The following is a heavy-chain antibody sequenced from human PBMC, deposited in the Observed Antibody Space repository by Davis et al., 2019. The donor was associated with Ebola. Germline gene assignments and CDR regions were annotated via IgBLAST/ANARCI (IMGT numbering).Heavy chain of an antibody. Sequence: PGGSLRLSCAASGFTFSSYTMNWVRQAPGKGLEWVSSISSTSNYIYYADSMKGRFTISRDNAKNSLYLQMNSLRAEDTALYYCARARGSGWYIDYWGQGTLVTVSS. CDR1: GFTFSSYT. J-gene: IGHJ4*02. CDR2: ISSTSNYI. D-gene: IGHD6-19*01. V-gene: IGHV3-21*01. CDR3: ARARGSGWYIDY.